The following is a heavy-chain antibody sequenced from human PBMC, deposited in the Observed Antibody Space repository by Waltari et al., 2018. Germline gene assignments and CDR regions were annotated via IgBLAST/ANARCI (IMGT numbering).Heavy chain of an antibody. CDR1: GYSFTSYW. D-gene: IGHD6-6*01. V-gene: IGHV5-51*01. CDR3: ASSVYSSSSRPDY. CDR2: IYPGDSDT. J-gene: IGHJ4*02. Sequence: EVQLVQSGAEVKKPGESLKISCKGSGYSFTSYWIDWVRQMPGKGLEWVGIIYPGDSDTRYSPSFQGQVTISSDKSISTAYMQWSSLKASDTAMYYCASSVYSSSSRPDYWGQGTLVTVSS.